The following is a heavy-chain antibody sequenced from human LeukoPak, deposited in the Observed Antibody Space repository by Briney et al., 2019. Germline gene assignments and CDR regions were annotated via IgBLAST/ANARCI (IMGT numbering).Heavy chain of an antibody. CDR1: GFTFSTYN. CDR3: ARARGATTVDY. V-gene: IGHV3-21*01. D-gene: IGHD1-26*01. J-gene: IGHJ4*02. Sequence: PGGSLRLSCAASGFTFSTYNMNWVRQAPGKGLEWVSSISSSSSYIYYADSVKGRFTISRDNAKNSLYLQMNSLRAEDTAVFYCARARGATTVDYWGQGTLVTVSS. CDR2: ISSSSSYI.